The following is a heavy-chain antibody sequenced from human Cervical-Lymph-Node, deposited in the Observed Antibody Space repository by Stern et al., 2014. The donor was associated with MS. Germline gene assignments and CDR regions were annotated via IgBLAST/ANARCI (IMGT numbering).Heavy chain of an antibody. D-gene: IGHD6-19*01. CDR1: GFTFSDYY. CDR2: ISSSGSTR. Sequence: VQLVESGGGLVKPGGSLRLSCAASGFTFSDYYMRWIRQAPGKGLEWVSYISSSGSTRYYDDSVKGRFTISRDNAKTSLYLQMNSLRAEDTAVYYCARDSPSWGWCFDYWGQGTLVTVSS. CDR3: ARDSPSWGWCFDY. V-gene: IGHV3-11*01. J-gene: IGHJ4*02.